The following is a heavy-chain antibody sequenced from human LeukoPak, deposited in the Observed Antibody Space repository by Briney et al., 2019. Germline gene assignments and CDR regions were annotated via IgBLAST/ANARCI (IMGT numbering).Heavy chain of an antibody. CDR1: GGSISSGGYS. V-gene: IGHV4-30-2*01. Sequence: SQTLSLTCTVSGGSISSGGYSWSWIRQPPGKGLEWIGYIYHSGSTYYNPSLKSRVTISVDRSKNQFSLKLSSVTAADTAVYYCARVKDPDSGYARRFDYWGQGTLVTVSS. CDR2: IYHSGST. J-gene: IGHJ4*02. CDR3: ARVKDPDSGYARRFDY. D-gene: IGHD5-12*01.